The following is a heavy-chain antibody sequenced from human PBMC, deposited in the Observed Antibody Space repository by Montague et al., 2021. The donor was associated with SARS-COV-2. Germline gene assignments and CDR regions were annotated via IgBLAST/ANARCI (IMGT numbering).Heavy chain of an antibody. D-gene: IGHD7-27*01. V-gene: IGHV4-59*01. CDR3: ARGRDQLGWFDP. CDR1: GGSISSYY. J-gene: IGHJ5*02. Sequence: SETLSLTCTVSGGSISSYYWSWIRQPPGTGLEWIGYMSYSGTTNYNPSLRSRLTMSIDTSKDQLSLTLSSLTAADAAGYYCARGRDQLGWFDPWGQGTLVTVSS. CDR2: MSYSGTT.